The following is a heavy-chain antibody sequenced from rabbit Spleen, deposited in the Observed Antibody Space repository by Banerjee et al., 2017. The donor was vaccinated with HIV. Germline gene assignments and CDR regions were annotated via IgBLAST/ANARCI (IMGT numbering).Heavy chain of an antibody. J-gene: IGHJ4*01. D-gene: IGHD4-2*01. CDR2: IAVGGSGNT. V-gene: IGHV1S45*01. Sequence: QEQLEESGGDLVKPEGSLTLTCTASGFTLSSNWICWVRQAPGKGLEWIACIAVGGSGNTYYASWAKGRFTISKTSSTTVTLQMTSLTAADTATYFCARSGSRNSFNLWGQGTLVTVS. CDR1: GFTLSSNW. CDR3: ARSGSRNSFNL.